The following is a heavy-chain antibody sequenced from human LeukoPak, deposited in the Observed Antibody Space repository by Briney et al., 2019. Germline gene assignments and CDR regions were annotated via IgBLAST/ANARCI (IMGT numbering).Heavy chain of an antibody. V-gene: IGHV3-23*01. J-gene: IGHJ6*02. Sequence: GGSLRLSCAASGFTFSSYAMSWVRQAPGKGLEWVSAISGSGGSTYYADSVKGRFTISRDDAKSSLYLQMNSLRAEDTAVYYCARRNAMDVWGQGTTVIVFS. CDR2: ISGSGGST. CDR1: GFTFSSYA. CDR3: ARRNAMDV.